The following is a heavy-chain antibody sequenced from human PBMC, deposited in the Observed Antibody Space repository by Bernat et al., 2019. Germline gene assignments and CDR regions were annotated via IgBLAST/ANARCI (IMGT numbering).Heavy chain of an antibody. CDR2: INSDGSST. Sequence: EVQLVESGGGLVQPGGSLRLSCEGSGFNFSTYWIHWVRQAPGKGLVWVSRINSDGSSTSYAGSVKGRFTISRDNAKNTLYLQMNGLRAEDTAMYYCVRGAAEVSGINWFDPWGQGTLVTVSS. CDR1: GFNFSTYW. D-gene: IGHD1-26*01. J-gene: IGHJ5*02. V-gene: IGHV3-74*01. CDR3: VRGAAEVSGINWFDP.